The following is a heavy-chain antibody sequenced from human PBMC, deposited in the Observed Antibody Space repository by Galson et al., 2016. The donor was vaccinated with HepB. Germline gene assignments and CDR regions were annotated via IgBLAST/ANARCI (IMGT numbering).Heavy chain of an antibody. J-gene: IGHJ4*02. CDR2: IGGRGETF. Sequence: LRLSCAASGFIFTNYAMSWVRQAPGKGLEWVSTIGGRGETFFYADSVKGRFTISRDNSKDAVFLQMNSLRAEDTAVYYCAKGRNYYDNSGYFADWGQGTLVTVSS. CDR3: AKGRNYYDNSGYFAD. CDR1: GFIFTNYA. V-gene: IGHV3-23*01. D-gene: IGHD3-22*01.